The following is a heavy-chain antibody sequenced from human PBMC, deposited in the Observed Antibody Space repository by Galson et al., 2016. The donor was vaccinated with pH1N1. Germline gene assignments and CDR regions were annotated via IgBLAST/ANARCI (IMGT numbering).Heavy chain of an antibody. J-gene: IGHJ4*02. D-gene: IGHD1-26*01. CDR2: INSKTGRT. CDR1: GYTFTEYY. Sequence: SVKVSCKASGYTFTEYYIHWVRQAPGQGLEWMGRINSKTGRTDYAQSFQGRVTMTRDTSISAAYMDLNGLRSDDTAVYYCARAPMGSTLYYCDYWGQGTLVTVSS. CDR3: ARAPMGSTLYYCDY. V-gene: IGHV1-2*06.